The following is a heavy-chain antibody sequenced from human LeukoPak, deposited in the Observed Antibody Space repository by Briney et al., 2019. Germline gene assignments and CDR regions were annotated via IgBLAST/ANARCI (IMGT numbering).Heavy chain of an antibody. V-gene: IGHV1-2*02. CDR1: GYTFTGYY. J-gene: IGHJ4*02. CDR3: AKVYSGYGKTDY. Sequence: ASVKVSCKASGYTFTGYYMHWVRQAPGQGLEWMGWINPNSGGTNYAQKFQGRVTMTRDTSINTAYMELSRLRSDDTAVYYCAKVYSGYGKTDYWGQGTLVTVSS. CDR2: INPNSGGT. D-gene: IGHD5-12*01.